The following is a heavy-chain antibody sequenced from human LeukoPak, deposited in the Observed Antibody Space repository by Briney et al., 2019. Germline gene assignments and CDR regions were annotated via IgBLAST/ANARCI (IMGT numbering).Heavy chain of an antibody. J-gene: IGHJ4*02. CDR1: GGSIRSNY. V-gene: IGHV4-59*01. CDR3: ARGYGPNSSGWDS. D-gene: IGHD6-19*01. Sequence: SETLSLTCTVSGGSIRSNYWSWIRQPPGKGLEWIGYIYYSGSTNYNPSLKSRVIISVDTSKKQFSLKLSSVTPADTAVYYCARGYGPNSSGWDSWGQGTLVSVSS. CDR2: IYYSGST.